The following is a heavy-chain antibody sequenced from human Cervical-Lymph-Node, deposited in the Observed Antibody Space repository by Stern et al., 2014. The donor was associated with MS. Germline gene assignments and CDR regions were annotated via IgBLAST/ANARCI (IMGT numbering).Heavy chain of an antibody. J-gene: IGHJ4*02. D-gene: IGHD2-15*01. Sequence: QLVQSGAEVRKPGASVKVSCRASGYTLTANYIHWVRQAPGQGLEWMGRVNPNSDDTRNAQKFQGRVTMTSDTSMNTVYMELTSLRSDDTAVYFCAREATPLVVGIDYWGQGTLVTVSS. V-gene: IGHV1-2*06. CDR1: GYTLTANY. CDR2: VNPNSDDT. CDR3: AREATPLVVGIDY.